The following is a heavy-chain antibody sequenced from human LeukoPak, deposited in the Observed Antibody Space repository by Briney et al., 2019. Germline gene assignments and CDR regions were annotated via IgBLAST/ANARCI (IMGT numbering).Heavy chain of an antibody. CDR3: ARRAGDYSHPYDY. J-gene: IGHJ4*02. Sequence: PGGSLRLSCAASGFTVSSNYMSWVRQAPGKGLEWVSVIYSGGNTYYADSVKGRFTISRDKSKNTVHLQMNSLRAEDTAMYYCARRAGDYSHPYDYWGQGTLVTDSS. V-gene: IGHV3-53*01. CDR2: IYSGGNT. D-gene: IGHD3-22*01. CDR1: GFTVSSNY.